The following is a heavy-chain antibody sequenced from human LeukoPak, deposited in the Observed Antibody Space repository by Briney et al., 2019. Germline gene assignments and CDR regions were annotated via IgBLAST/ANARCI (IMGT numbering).Heavy chain of an antibody. CDR2: IIPILGIA. V-gene: IGHV1-69*04. D-gene: IGHD2-21*02. CDR1: GGTFSSYA. CDR3: ARVAYCGGDCLDYYFDY. Sequence: ASVKVSCKASGGTFSSYAISWVRQAPGQGLEWMGRIIPILGIANYAQKFQGRVTITADKSTSTAYMELSSLRSEDTAVYYCARVAYCGGDCLDYYFDYWGQGTLVTVSS. J-gene: IGHJ4*02.